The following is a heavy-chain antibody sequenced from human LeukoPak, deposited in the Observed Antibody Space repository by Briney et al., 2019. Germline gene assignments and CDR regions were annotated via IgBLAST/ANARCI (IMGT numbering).Heavy chain of an antibody. CDR1: GYTFTSYY. D-gene: IGHD3-16*01. V-gene: IGHV1-2*06. CDR2: INPTTGGT. Sequence: GASVKVSCKASGYTFTSYYMHWVRQAPGQGLEWMGRINPTTGGTDFAQKFQGKVSMTRDTSISTADMELSRLGSDDTAVYYCATLGEDNTDTPFDYWGQGTLVTVSS. CDR3: ATLGEDNTDTPFDY. J-gene: IGHJ4*02.